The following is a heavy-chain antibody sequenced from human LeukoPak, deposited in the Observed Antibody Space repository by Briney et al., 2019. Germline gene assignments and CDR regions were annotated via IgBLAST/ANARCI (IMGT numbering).Heavy chain of an antibody. Sequence: SETLSLTCAVYGGSFSGYYWSWIRQPPGKGLEWIGEINHSGSTNYNPSLKSRVTISVDTSKNQFSLKLSSVTAADTAVYYCARHPRVSMIVVVMKKNPTTYYFDYWGQGTLVTVSS. D-gene: IGHD3-22*01. CDR1: GGSFSGYY. V-gene: IGHV4-34*01. CDR2: INHSGST. J-gene: IGHJ4*02. CDR3: ARHPRVSMIVVVMKKNPTTYYFDY.